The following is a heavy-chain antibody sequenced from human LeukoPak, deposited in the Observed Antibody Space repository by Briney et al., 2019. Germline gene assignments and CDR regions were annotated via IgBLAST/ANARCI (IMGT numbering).Heavy chain of an antibody. J-gene: IGHJ4*02. CDR3: ARDPRESYYDSSGYYYDY. D-gene: IGHD3-22*01. Sequence: PGGSLRLSCAASAFTFSSYDMSWVRQAPGKGLEWVSAISGRGGTTYYADSVKGRFTISRDNSKNTLYLLMNSLRAEDTAVYYCARDPRESYYDSSGYYYDYWGQGTLVTVSS. CDR2: ISGRGGTT. CDR1: AFTFSSYD. V-gene: IGHV3-23*01.